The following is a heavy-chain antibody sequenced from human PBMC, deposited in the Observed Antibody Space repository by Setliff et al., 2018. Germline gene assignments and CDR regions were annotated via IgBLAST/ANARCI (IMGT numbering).Heavy chain of an antibody. V-gene: IGHV4-59*11. CDR3: ARDSQGSGCYDY. CDR2: IYYSGST. J-gene: IGHJ4*02. CDR1: GGSISSHY. D-gene: IGHD6-19*01. Sequence: SSETLSLTCTVSGGSISSHYWSWIRQPPGKGLEWIGYIYYSGSTNYNPSLKSRVTISVDTSKNQFSLKLSSVTAADTAVYYCARDSQGSGCYDYWGQGTLVTVSS.